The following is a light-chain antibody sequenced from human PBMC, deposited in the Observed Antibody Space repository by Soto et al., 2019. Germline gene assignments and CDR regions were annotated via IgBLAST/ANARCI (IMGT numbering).Light chain of an antibody. CDR3: QLLKCYPMT. V-gene: IGKV1-9*01. J-gene: IGKJ5*01. CDR1: QGISSY. CDR2: AAS. Sequence: QMTQYPSSLPASVVDRVTITGRASQGISSYLAWYQQKPGKAPKLLIYAASTLQSGVPSRFSGSGSGTDFTLTISSLQPEDFATYYCQLLKCYPMTFGQGTRLEIK.